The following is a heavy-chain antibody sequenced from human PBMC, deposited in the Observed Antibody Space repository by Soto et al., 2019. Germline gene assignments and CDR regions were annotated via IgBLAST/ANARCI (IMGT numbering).Heavy chain of an antibody. V-gene: IGHV4-34*01. CDR2: INHSGST. CDR1: GGSFSDYY. D-gene: IGHD2-2*01. J-gene: IGHJ5*02. Sequence: PSETLSLTCTVYGGSFSDYYWSWIRQPPGKGLEWIGEINHSGSTNYNPSLKSRVTISVDTSKNQFSLKLSSVTAADTAVYYCARGTSTSPNWFDPWGQGTLVTVSS. CDR3: ARGTSTSPNWFDP.